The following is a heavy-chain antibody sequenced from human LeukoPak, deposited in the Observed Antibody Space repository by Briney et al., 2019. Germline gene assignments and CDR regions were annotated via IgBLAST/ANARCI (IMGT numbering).Heavy chain of an antibody. V-gene: IGHV3-74*01. D-gene: IGHD2-21*02. CDR1: GFTFIAYG. CDR3: ARELPREVTLDY. J-gene: IGHJ4*02. Sequence: GRSLRLSCAASGFTFIAYGMQWVRQAPGKGLVWVSRINNDGSSTSYADSVRGRFTISRDNAKNTLYLQMNSLRAEDTGVYYCARELPREVTLDYWGQGTLVTVSS. CDR2: INNDGSST.